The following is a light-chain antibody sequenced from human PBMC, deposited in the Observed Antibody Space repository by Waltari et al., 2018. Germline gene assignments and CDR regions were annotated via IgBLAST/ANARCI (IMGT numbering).Light chain of an antibody. CDR2: SSS. J-gene: IGKJ4*01. V-gene: IGKV1-39*01. Sequence: QLTQSPSSLSASVGHRVTITCRASQAISTYVNWYQQTPGMAPKLLIFSSSTLHRGVSSRFSGSGSGTEFTLTISNLQPDDFATYYCQQSYSAPLAFGGGTKLDI. CDR1: QAISTY. CDR3: QQSYSAPLA.